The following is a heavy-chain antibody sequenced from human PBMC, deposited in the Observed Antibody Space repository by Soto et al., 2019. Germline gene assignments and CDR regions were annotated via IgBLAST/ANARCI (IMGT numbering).Heavy chain of an antibody. J-gene: IGHJ6*02. CDR1: GFTFSSYA. D-gene: IGHD2-15*01. Sequence: GGSLRLSCAASGFTFSSYAMSWVRQAPGKGLEWVSAISGSGGSTYYADSVKGRFTISRDNSKNTLYLQMNSLRAEDTGVYYCAKKGVGSGGSWAGDYYYGMDVWGQGTTVTVSS. CDR3: AKKGVGSGGSWAGDYYYGMDV. CDR2: ISGSGGST. V-gene: IGHV3-23*01.